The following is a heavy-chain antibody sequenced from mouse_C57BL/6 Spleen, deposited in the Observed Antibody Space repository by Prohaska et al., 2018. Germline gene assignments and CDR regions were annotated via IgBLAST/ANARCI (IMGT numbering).Heavy chain of an antibody. CDR1: GFTFSNYW. CDR3: TGGYGSSSDY. V-gene: IGHV6-3*01. J-gene: IGHJ2*01. CDR2: IRLKSDNYET. Sequence: EVKLEESGGGLVQPGGSMKLSCVASGFTFSNYWMKWVRQSPEKGLEWVAQIRLKSDNYETHYAETVKGRFTISRDDSKSSRYLQMNNLSAEDTGIYYCTGGYGSSSDYWGQGTTLTVSS. D-gene: IGHD1-1*01.